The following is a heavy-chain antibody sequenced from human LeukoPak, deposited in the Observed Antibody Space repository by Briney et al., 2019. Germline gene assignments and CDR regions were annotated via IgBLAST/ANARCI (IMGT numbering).Heavy chain of an antibody. D-gene: IGHD1-26*01. V-gene: IGHV1-8*01. Sequence: ASVKVSCKASGYTFTSYDINWVRQATGQGREWMGWMNPNSGNTGYTQKFQERVTMTRNTSIKTAYMEVSCLRAEDTAVYYCARGGSRGGAVDYWGQGTLVTVSS. CDR2: MNPNSGNT. J-gene: IGHJ4*02. CDR3: ARGGSRGGAVDY. CDR1: GYTFTSYD.